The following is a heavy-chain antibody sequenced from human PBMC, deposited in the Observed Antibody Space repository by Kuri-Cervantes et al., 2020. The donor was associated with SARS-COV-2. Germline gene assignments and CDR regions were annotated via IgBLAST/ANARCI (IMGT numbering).Heavy chain of an antibody. V-gene: IGHV3-33*01. CDR1: GFTFSSYA. CDR3: ARSLYGGTSWYYGMDV. Sequence: GVSLRLSCAASGFTFSSYAMHWVRQAPGKGLEWVAVIWYDGSNKYHADSVKGRFTISRDNSKNTLYLQMNSLRAEDTAVYYCARSLYGGTSWYYGMDVWGQGTTVTVSS. D-gene: IGHD4-23*01. J-gene: IGHJ6*02. CDR2: IWYDGSNK.